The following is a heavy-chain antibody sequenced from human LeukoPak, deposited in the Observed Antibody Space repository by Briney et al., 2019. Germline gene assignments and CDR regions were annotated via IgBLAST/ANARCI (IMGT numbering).Heavy chain of an antibody. CDR2: ISTYNGNT. CDR3: ARDRSDY. CDR1: GYTFINYG. Sequence: ASVKVSCKASGYTFINYGITWVRQAPGQGFEWMGWISTYNGNTNYVQKIQGRVTMTTDTSTSTAYMELRSLRSDDTAVYYCARDRSDYWGQGTLVTVPS. J-gene: IGHJ4*02. V-gene: IGHV1-18*04.